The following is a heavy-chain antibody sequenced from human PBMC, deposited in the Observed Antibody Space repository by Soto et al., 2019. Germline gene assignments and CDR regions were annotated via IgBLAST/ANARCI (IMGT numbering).Heavy chain of an antibody. D-gene: IGHD2-21*01. CDR1: GYTFSSRY. CDR2: INPNGGST. J-gene: IGHJ6*03. Sequence: QVQLVQSGAEVKKPGASVKVSCKASGYTFSSRYIHWVRQAPGQEFEWMGIINPNGGSTSYAQKLQGRVTMTRETSTRKVYLELSSLTSEDTAVYYCARDLVGGVTNILRSYMDVWGEGTTVTVSS. V-gene: IGHV1-46*03. CDR3: ARDLVGGVTNILRSYMDV.